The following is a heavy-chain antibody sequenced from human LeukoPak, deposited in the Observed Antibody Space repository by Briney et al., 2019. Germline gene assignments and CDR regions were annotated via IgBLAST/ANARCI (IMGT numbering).Heavy chain of an antibody. Sequence: SETLSLICTVSGGSMNYYYWRWIRQPPGQGLEWIGYIYYRGTTNYLPSLKDRVDISIDTSKTQFSLSLYSVTAADTAVYFCARLARFEELSPRYYFDNWGLGTLVTVSS. CDR3: ARLARFEELSPRYYFDN. CDR2: IYYRGTT. V-gene: IGHV4-59*08. J-gene: IGHJ4*02. CDR1: GGSMNYYY. D-gene: IGHD3-16*02.